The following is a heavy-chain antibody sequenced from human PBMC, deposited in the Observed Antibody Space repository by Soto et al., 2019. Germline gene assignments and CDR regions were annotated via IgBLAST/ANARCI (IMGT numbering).Heavy chain of an antibody. D-gene: IGHD2-15*01. CDR3: ASQYGGYGWFDT. J-gene: IGHJ5*02. CDR2: IYSGGSK. V-gene: IGHV3-66*04. CDR1: GFTFSSYA. Sequence: GGSLRLSCAASGFTFSSYAMSWVRQAPGKGLEWVSVIYSGGSKYYADSVEGRFTISRDNSKNTLYLQMNSLRAEDTAVYYCASQYGGYGWFDTWGQGTPVT.